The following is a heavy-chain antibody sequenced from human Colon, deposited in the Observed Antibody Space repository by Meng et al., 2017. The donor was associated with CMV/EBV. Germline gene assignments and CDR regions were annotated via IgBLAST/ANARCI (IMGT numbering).Heavy chain of an antibody. J-gene: IGHJ4*02. Sequence: SVKVSCKASGGTFSSYAISWVRQAPGQGLEWMGGIIPIFGTANYAQKFQGRVTITTDESTSTAYMELSSLRSEDTAVYYCARECCTNGPCEGAYDCWGQETLVTVSS. CDR1: GGTFSSYA. V-gene: IGHV1-69*05. CDR2: IIPIFGTA. D-gene: IGHD2-8*01. CDR3: ARECCTNGPCEGAYDC.